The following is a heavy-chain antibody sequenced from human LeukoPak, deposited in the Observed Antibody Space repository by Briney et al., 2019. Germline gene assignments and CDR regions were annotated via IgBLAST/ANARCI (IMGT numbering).Heavy chain of an antibody. CDR1: GFTSSSHC. J-gene: IGHJ5*02. Sequence: PGGSLRLSCAASGFTSSSHCMSWLRQAPGRGLEWVANIKQDGSEKSYVDSVRGRFTISRDNAKSSLYLEMNSLRAEDTAVYYCAREIEDITILGVVIVGWFDPWGQGTLVTVSS. V-gene: IGHV3-7*01. CDR2: IKQDGSEK. CDR3: AREIEDITILGVVIVGWFDP. D-gene: IGHD3-3*01.